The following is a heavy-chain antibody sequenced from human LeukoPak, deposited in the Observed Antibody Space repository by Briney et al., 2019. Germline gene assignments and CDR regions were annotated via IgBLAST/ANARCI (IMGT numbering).Heavy chain of an antibody. CDR3: ARVPDTTPYYYYYYMDV. J-gene: IGHJ6*03. CDR1: GGSISSYY. D-gene: IGHD5-18*01. Sequence: SEILSLTCTVSGGSISSYYWSWIRQPPGKGLEWIGYIYYSGSTNYNPSLKSRVTISVDTSKNQFSLKLSSVTAADTAVYYCARVPDTTPYYYYYYMDVWGKGTTVTVSS. CDR2: IYYSGST. V-gene: IGHV4-59*01.